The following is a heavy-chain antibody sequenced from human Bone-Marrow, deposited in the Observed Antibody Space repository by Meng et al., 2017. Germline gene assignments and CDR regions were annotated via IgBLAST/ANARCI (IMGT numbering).Heavy chain of an antibody. J-gene: IGHJ4*02. CDR2: IYPGDSDT. CDR3: ARHAGDFDWLSTYYFDY. V-gene: IGHV5-51*01. Sequence: GESLKISCKGSGYSFTSYWIGWVRQMPGKGLEWMGIIYPGDSDTRYSPSFQGQVTISADKSISTAYLQGSSLKASDTAMYYCARHAGDFDWLSTYYFDYWGQGTLVTVSS. CDR1: GYSFTSYW. D-gene: IGHD3-9*01.